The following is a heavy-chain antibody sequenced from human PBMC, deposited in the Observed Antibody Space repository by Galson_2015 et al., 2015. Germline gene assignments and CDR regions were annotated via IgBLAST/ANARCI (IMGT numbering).Heavy chain of an antibody. V-gene: IGHV1-69*13. D-gene: IGHD3-10*01. CDR2: IIPIFGTA. Sequence: SVKVSCKASGGTFSSYAISWVRQAPGQGLEWMGGIIPIFGTANYAQKFQGRVTITADESTSTAYMELSSLRSEDTAVYYCASYTGTDGSGSYESFDIWGRGTMVTVSS. J-gene: IGHJ3*02. CDR1: GGTFSSYA. CDR3: ASYTGTDGSGSYESFDI.